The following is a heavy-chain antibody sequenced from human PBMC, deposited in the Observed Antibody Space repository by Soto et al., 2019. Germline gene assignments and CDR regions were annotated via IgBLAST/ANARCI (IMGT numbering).Heavy chain of an antibody. CDR1: GNSFTSYW. D-gene: IGHD2-8*01. Sequence: PXESLKVSCKGSGNSFTSYWIGWVRQMPGKGLEWMGIIYPGDSDTRYSPSFQGQVTISADKSISTAYLQWSSLKASDTAMYYCARSNGPSHYYYYGMDVWGQGTTVTVSS. CDR2: IYPGDSDT. V-gene: IGHV5-51*01. CDR3: ARSNGPSHYYYYGMDV. J-gene: IGHJ6*02.